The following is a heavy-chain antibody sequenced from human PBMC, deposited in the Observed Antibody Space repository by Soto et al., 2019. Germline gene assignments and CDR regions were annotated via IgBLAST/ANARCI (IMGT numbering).Heavy chain of an antibody. Sequence: QVQLVQSGAEVKKPGSSVKVSCKASGGTFSSYAISWVRQAPGQGLEWMGGIIPIFGTANYAQKFQGRVTIIADDSTSTAYMELSSLRSEHTAVYYCATSPYCSSTSCYTAYYGMDVWGQGTTVTVSS. V-gene: IGHV1-69*01. J-gene: IGHJ6*02. CDR2: IIPIFGTA. CDR3: ATSPYCSSTSCYTAYYGMDV. CDR1: GGTFSSYA. D-gene: IGHD2-2*02.